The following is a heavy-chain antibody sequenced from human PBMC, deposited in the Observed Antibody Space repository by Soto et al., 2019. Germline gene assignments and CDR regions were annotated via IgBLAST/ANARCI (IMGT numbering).Heavy chain of an antibody. J-gene: IGHJ3*01. CDR2: INHAGST. D-gene: IGHD4-4*01. CDR3: ARGSNRRGACDV. V-gene: IGHV4-34*01. CDR1: SGSFSVYY. Sequence: TSETLSLTCAIYSGSFSVYYWNWFRQSPGKGLEWIGEINHAGSTNYNPSLKSRVTMSVDASNNQFSLKLSSVTAADTAVYFCARGSNRRGACDVWGQGTKVTVSS.